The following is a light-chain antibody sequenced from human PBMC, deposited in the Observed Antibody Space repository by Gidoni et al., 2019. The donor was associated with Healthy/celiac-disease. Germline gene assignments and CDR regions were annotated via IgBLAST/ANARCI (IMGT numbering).Light chain of an antibody. Sequence: SVLTQPPSASGTPGQRGTISCSGSSSNIGSNYVYSYQQLPGTAPKLLIYRNNHRPSGVPDRFSGSKSGTSASLAISGLRSEDEADYYCAAWDDSLSGLNWVFGGGTKLTVL. J-gene: IGLJ3*02. CDR1: SSNIGSNY. CDR2: RNN. CDR3: AAWDDSLSGLNWV. V-gene: IGLV1-47*01.